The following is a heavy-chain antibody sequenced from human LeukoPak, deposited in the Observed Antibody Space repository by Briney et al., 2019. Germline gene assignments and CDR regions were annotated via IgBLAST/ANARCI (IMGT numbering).Heavy chain of an antibody. D-gene: IGHD4-17*01. CDR2: ITSNGGST. J-gene: IGHJ4*02. CDR3: AKERPTTTAFDY. V-gene: IGHV3-23*01. CDR1: GFTFYSYV. Sequence: GGSLRLSCAASGFTFYSYVMSWVRQAPGKGLEWVSAITSNGGSTYYADSVKGRFTISRDNSKNTLYLQMNSLRAEDTAIYYCAKERPTTTAFDYWGQGTLVTVSS.